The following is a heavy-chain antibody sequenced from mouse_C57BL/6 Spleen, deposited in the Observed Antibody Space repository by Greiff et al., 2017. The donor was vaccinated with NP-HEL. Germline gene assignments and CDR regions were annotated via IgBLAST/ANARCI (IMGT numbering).Heavy chain of an antibody. Sequence: EVKLMESGGGLVKPGGSLKLSCAASGFTFSDYGMHWVRQAPEKGLAWVAYISSGSSTIYYADTVKGRFTISRDNAKNTLFLQMTSLRSEDTAMYYCARSYYDYDDGNYFDYWGQGTTLTVSS. D-gene: IGHD2-4*01. CDR1: GFTFSDYG. J-gene: IGHJ2*01. CDR3: ARSYYDYDDGNYFDY. V-gene: IGHV5-17*01. CDR2: ISSGSSTI.